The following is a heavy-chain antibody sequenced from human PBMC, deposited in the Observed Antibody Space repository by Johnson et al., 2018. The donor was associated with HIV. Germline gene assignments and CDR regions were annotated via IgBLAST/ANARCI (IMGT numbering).Heavy chain of an antibody. CDR3: ARGGLGYQNIHDPLDI. Sequence: VHLVESGGGVVQPGRSLRLSCAASGFTFSSYAMHWVRQAPGKGLEWVAVISYDGSNKYYADSVKGRFTISRDNSKNTLYLQMNSLRAEDTAVYYCARGGLGYQNIHDPLDIWGQGTIVTVSS. CDR1: GFTFSSYA. D-gene: IGHD2-2*01. J-gene: IGHJ3*02. V-gene: IGHV3-30*14. CDR2: ISYDGSNK.